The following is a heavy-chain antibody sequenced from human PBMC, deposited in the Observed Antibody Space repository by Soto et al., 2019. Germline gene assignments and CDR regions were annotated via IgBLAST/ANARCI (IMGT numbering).Heavy chain of an antibody. CDR2: INPNGGAT. D-gene: IGHD5-12*01. CDR3: ARESGGATATLDYYYFYMYV. J-gene: IGHJ6*03. Sequence: GASVKVSCKTSGDSFNDYYIHWVRQAPGQGLEWMGWINPNGGATKYAQKFQGRVTVTRDTSIRTVYMELSSLRSDDTAVYYCARESGGATATLDYYYFYMYVWGKGTTVTVSS. V-gene: IGHV1-2*02. CDR1: GDSFNDYY.